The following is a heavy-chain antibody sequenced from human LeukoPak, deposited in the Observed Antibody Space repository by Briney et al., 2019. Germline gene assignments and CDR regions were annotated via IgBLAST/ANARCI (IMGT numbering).Heavy chain of an antibody. V-gene: IGHV3-11*01. Sequence: PGGSLRLSCAASGFTFSDYYMSWIRQAPGKGLEWVSYISSSGSTIYYADSVKGRFTISRDNAKNSLYLQTNSLRAEDTAVYYCARAPPIPAAMGARWYGMDVWGQGTTVTVSS. CDR2: ISSSGSTI. D-gene: IGHD2-2*01. J-gene: IGHJ6*02. CDR1: GFTFSDYY. CDR3: ARAPPIPAAMGARWYGMDV.